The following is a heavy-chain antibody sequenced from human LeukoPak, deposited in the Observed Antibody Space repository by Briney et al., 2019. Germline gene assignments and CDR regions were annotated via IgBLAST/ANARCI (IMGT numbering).Heavy chain of an antibody. CDR1: GFAFNNYA. CDR2: ISSSGDNGDNT. J-gene: IGHJ4*02. V-gene: IGHV3-23*01. D-gene: IGHD6-19*01. Sequence: GGSLRLSCAASGFAFNNYAMTWVRQAPGKGLQWVSTISSSGDNGDNTYYADSVKGRFTVSRDNSKDTVYLQMNSLRAEDTAVYYCARSYSSGYDYWGQGTLVTVSS. CDR3: ARSYSSGYDY.